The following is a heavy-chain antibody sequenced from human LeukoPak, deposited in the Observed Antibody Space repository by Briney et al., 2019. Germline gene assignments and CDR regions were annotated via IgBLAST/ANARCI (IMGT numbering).Heavy chain of an antibody. V-gene: IGHV3-9*03. CDR1: GFTFDDYA. CDR3: AKDKGSGWERNAFEI. CDR2: ISWNSRSI. J-gene: IGHJ3*02. D-gene: IGHD6-19*01. Sequence: PGGSLRLSCAASGFTFDDYAMHWVRQTPGKGRGWVSGISWNSRSIGYADSVKGRFTISRDNAKNSLYLQMNSLRAEDMALYYCAKDKGSGWERNAFEIWGQGTMVTVSS.